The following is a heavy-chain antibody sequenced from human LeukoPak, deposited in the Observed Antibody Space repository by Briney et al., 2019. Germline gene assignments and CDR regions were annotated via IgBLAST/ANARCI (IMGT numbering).Heavy chain of an antibody. D-gene: IGHD3-10*01. CDR1: GFTFSSYA. V-gene: IGHV3-23*01. Sequence: PGGSLRLSCAASGFTFSSYAMSWVRQAPGKGLEWVSSISRSDGTIYYADSVKGRFTISRDNSKNTLYLQMNSLRAEDTAVYYCAKGGEAFDYWGQGTLVTVSS. CDR2: ISRSDGTI. J-gene: IGHJ4*02. CDR3: AKGGEAFDY.